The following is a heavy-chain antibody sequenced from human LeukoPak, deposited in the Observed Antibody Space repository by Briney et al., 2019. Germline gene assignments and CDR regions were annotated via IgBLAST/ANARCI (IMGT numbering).Heavy chain of an antibody. Sequence: GASLRLSCAASGFIFRNYAMSWVRQAPGKGLEWVSAITGSGDTTYYADSVKGRFTISRDNSKNTLYVEMNTLRAEDTAVYYCAKWGNYDILTGYYVSDFWGQGTLVTVSS. CDR2: ITGSGDTT. V-gene: IGHV3-23*01. J-gene: IGHJ4*02. D-gene: IGHD3-9*01. CDR3: AKWGNYDILTGYYVSDF. CDR1: GFIFRNYA.